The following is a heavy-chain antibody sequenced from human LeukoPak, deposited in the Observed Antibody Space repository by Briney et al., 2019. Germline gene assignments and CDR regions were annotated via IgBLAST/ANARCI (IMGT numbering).Heavy chain of an antibody. CDR2: ISSSGSTI. V-gene: IGHV3-48*03. D-gene: IGHD1-26*01. Sequence: GGSLRLSCAASEFTFSSYEMNWVRQAPGKGLEWVSYISSSGSTIYYAGSVKGRFAISRDNAKNSLYLQMNSLRAEDTAVYYCARGAGATTDNYLDYWGQGTLVTVSS. CDR1: EFTFSSYE. J-gene: IGHJ4*02. CDR3: ARGAGATTDNYLDY.